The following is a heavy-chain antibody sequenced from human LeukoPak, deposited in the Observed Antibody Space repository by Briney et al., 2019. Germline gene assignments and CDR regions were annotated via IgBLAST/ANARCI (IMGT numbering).Heavy chain of an antibody. V-gene: IGHV4-34*01. CDR2: INHSGYT. D-gene: IGHD6-19*01. CDR3: TRAVAGHPD. CDR1: GVAFSNYY. J-gene: IGHJ1*01. Sequence: SETLSLTCAVSGVAFSNYYWSWVRQSPTKGLEWIGEINHSGYTNYNPSLKSRVTISIDTSKNQFSLMVISVTAADTGVYYCTRAVAGHPDWGQGTLLTVSS.